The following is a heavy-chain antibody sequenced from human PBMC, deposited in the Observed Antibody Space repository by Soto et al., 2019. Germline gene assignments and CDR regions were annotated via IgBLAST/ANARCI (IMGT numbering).Heavy chain of an antibody. Sequence: SETLSLTCTVSGGSVSSGDYYWSWIRQPPGKGLEWIGNIYHSGRTYYNPSLKSRVIMSVDTSKNHFSLNLNSVTAADTAMYLCASVIGGDSEYYFDYWGQGTLVT. V-gene: IGHV4-31*03. D-gene: IGHD4-17*01. CDR2: IYHSGRT. J-gene: IGHJ4*02. CDR3: ASVIGGDSEYYFDY. CDR1: GGSVSSGDYY.